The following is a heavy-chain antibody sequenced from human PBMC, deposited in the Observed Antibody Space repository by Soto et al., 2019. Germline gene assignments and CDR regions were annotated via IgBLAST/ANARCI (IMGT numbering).Heavy chain of an antibody. D-gene: IGHD3-10*01. CDR3: ARDSGWPILNFDH. CDR1: DFDFSSYG. J-gene: IGHJ4*02. V-gene: IGHV3-30*03. CDR2: SSYDGRET. Sequence: QVQLVESGGGVVQPGRSLRLSCAASDFDFSSYGIHWVRQAPGKGLEWVAASSYDGRETFYADSPKGRFTVTKEMSKNKSFLQMNALGHEDTDVSFCARDSGWPILNFDHWGQGTPVTVSS.